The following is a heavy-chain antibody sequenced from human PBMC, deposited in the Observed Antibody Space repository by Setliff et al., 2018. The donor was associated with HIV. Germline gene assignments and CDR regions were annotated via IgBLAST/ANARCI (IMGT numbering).Heavy chain of an antibody. V-gene: IGHV4-4*07. CDR3: ARDQKGYSYGYFDS. CDR2: MHTSGNT. Sequence: SETLSLTCTSSGDSISGYYWSWIRQPAGKGLEWIGRMHTSGNTNYNPSLKSRVTMSVDTSKNQFSLRLSSVTAADTAVYYCARDQKGYSYGYFDSWGQGPLVTVSS. CDR1: GDSISGYY. J-gene: IGHJ4*02. D-gene: IGHD5-18*01.